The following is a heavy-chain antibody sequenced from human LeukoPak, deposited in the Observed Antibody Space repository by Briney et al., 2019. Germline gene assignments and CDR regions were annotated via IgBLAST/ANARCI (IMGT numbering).Heavy chain of an antibody. J-gene: IGHJ3*02. Sequence: ASVKVSCKASGYTFTGYYMHWVRQAPGQGLEWMGWINPNSGGTNYAQKFQGRVTMTRDTSISTAYMELSRLRSDDTAVYYGARFSVVVVPADSNAFDIWGQGTMVTVSS. CDR2: INPNSGGT. D-gene: IGHD2-2*01. V-gene: IGHV1-2*02. CDR1: GYTFTGYY. CDR3: ARFSVVVVPADSNAFDI.